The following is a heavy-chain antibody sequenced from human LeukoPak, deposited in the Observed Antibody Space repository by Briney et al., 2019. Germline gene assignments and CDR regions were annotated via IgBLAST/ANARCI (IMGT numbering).Heavy chain of an antibody. D-gene: IGHD3-3*01. Sequence: GASVRVSCKASGYTFTDYYMHWVQQAPGKGLEWMGRVDPEDGETIYAEKFQGRVTITADTSTDTAYMELSSLRSEDTAVYYCATEPLSIFGVVMNAFDIWGQGTMVTVSS. CDR2: VDPEDGET. V-gene: IGHV1-69-2*01. CDR1: GYTFTDYY. J-gene: IGHJ3*02. CDR3: ATEPLSIFGVVMNAFDI.